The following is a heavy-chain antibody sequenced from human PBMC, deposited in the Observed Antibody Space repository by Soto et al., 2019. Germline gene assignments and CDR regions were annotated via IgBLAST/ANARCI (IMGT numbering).Heavy chain of an antibody. J-gene: IGHJ4*02. CDR1: GGTLSNYA. V-gene: IGHV1-69*15. D-gene: IGHD5-18*01. Sequence: QVQLVQSGAEVKKPGSSVKVSCKTSGGTLSNYAISWLRQAPGQGPEWMGSIIPIFDTANYAQKFQGRVTITADESTSTVYMELNSLRSEDTAVYYCAREGVDSDVVTFFDYWGQGTLVTVSS. CDR3: AREGVDSDVVTFFDY. CDR2: IIPIFDTA.